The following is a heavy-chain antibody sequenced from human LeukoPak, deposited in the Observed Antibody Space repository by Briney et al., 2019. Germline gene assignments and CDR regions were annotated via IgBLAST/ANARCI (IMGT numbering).Heavy chain of an antibody. CDR1: GFTFSSYG. J-gene: IGHJ4*02. CDR2: ISYDGSNK. Sequence: PGGSLRLSCAASGFTFSSYGMHWVRQAPGKGLEWVAVISYDGSNKYYADSVKGRFTISRDNSKNTLYLQMNSLRAEDTAVYYCAKDRSYDSSGYYPYWGQGTLVTVSS. CDR3: AKDRSYDSSGYYPY. D-gene: IGHD3-22*01. V-gene: IGHV3-30*18.